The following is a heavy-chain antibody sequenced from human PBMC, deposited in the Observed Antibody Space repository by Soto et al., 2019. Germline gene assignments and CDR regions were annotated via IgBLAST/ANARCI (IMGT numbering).Heavy chain of an antibody. CDR3: ARDRGITMLRGPQYYYYYYGMAV. J-gene: IGHJ6*02. V-gene: IGHV1-69*13. CDR1: GGTLSNYA. Sequence: SVKVSCKASGGTLSNYAIRWVRQAPGQRLEWMGGIIPVFGTPNYAQKFQGRVTITADESTTTVYMEVSSLTSEDTAVYYCARDRGITMLRGPQYYYYYYGMAVWGQGTTVTVSS. D-gene: IGHD3-10*01. CDR2: IIPVFGTP.